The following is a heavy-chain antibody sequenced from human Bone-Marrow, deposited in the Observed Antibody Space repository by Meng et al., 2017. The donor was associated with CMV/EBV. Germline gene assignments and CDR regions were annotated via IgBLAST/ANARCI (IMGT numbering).Heavy chain of an antibody. CDR2: IYYSGST. V-gene: IGHV4-59*01. Sequence: SETLSLTCTVSGGSINSYYWSWIRQPPGKGLEWIGYIYYSGSTNYNPSLKSRVTISVDTSKNQFSLKLSSVTAADTAVYYCARERRDYDFWSGYYAGYYFDYWGQGTLVTVSS. CDR3: ARERRDYDFWSGYYAGYYFDY. J-gene: IGHJ4*02. CDR1: GGSINSYY. D-gene: IGHD3-3*01.